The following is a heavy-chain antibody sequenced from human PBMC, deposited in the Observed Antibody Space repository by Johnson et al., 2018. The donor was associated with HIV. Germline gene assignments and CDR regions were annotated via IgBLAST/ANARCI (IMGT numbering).Heavy chain of an antibody. D-gene: IGHD7-27*01. CDR2: ISYDGSNK. J-gene: IGHJ3*02. CDR1: GFTFSNFA. V-gene: IGHV3-30*04. CDR3: ARQLGSDAFDI. Sequence: QVQLVESGGGLVQPEGSLRLSCAASGFTFSNFAMHWVRQAPGKGLEWVVVISYDGSNKYFADSVKGRFTISRDNSKNSLYLQMNSLRAEDTAVYYCARQLGSDAFDIWGQGTMVTVSS.